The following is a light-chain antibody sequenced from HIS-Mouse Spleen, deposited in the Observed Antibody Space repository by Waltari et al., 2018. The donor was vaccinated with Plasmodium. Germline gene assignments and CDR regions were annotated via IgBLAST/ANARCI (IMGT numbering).Light chain of an antibody. CDR3: QAWDSSTVV. Sequence: SYELTQPPSVSVSPGQTASITCSGDKLGDKYACWYQQKPGQSPLLVFYQDRKRPSGIPERFSGSNSGNTATLTISGTQAMDEADYYCQAWDSSTVVFGGGTKLTVL. CDR1: KLGDKY. CDR2: QDR. J-gene: IGLJ2*01. V-gene: IGLV3-1*01.